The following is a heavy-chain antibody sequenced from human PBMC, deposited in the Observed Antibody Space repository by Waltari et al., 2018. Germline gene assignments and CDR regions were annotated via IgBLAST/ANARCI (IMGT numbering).Heavy chain of an antibody. J-gene: IGHJ6*03. CDR1: GGSLSSYY. D-gene: IGHD7-27*01. CDR2: IYYSGST. CDR3: ARDSLGPGYYYYMDV. Sequence: QVQLQESGPGLVKPSETLSLTCTVSGGSLSSYYWSWIRQPPGKGLEWIGYIYYSGSTNYNPSLKSRVTISVDTSKNQFSLKLSSVTAADTAVYYCARDSLGPGYYYYMDVWGKGTTVTISS. V-gene: IGHV4-59*08.